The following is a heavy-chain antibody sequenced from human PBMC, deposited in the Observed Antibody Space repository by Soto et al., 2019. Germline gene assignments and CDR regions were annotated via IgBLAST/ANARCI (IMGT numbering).Heavy chain of an antibody. CDR2: IIPILGIA. V-gene: IGHV1-69*04. Sequence: SVKVSCKASGGTFSSYTISWVRQAPGQGLEWMGRIIPILGIANYAQKFQGRVTITADKSTSTAYMELSSLRSEDTAVYYCARDNYDFWSGYGPYYYYMDVWGKGTTVTVSS. J-gene: IGHJ6*03. CDR1: GGTFSSYT. D-gene: IGHD3-3*01. CDR3: ARDNYDFWSGYGPYYYYMDV.